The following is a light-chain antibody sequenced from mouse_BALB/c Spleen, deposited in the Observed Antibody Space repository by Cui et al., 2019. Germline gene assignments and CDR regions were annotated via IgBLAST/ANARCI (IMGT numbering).Light chain of an antibody. V-gene: IGKV10-94*01. CDR3: QQYSKLPYT. CDR2: YTS. J-gene: IGKJ2*01. CDR1: KGTSTY. Sequence: IRITQTTSSLTASLGDTVTISCSASKGTSTYLNWYKQKPDGTVKLLIYYTSSLDSGVPSRFSGSGSGTDYSLTISNLEPEDIATYYCQQYSKLPYTFGGGTKLEIK.